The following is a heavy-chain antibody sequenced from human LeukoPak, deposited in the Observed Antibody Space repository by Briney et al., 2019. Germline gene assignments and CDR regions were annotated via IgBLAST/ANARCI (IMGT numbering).Heavy chain of an antibody. D-gene: IGHD3-22*01. CDR1: GGSFSGYY. Sequence: SETLSLTCAVYGGSFSGYYWSWIRQPPGKGLEWIGEVIHSGSTNYIPSLTGRVTISVDTSKNQFSLRLSSVTAADTAVYYCARAVSPYYYYYIDVWGKGTTVTVSS. CDR3: ARAVSPYYYYYIDV. J-gene: IGHJ6*03. V-gene: IGHV4-34*12. CDR2: VIHSGST.